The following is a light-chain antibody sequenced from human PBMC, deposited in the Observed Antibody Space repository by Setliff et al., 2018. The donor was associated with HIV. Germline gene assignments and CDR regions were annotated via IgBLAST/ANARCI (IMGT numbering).Light chain of an antibody. CDR3: SPYTTSATYV. V-gene: IGLV2-14*01. CDR2: EVS. CDR1: SSDVGGYNY. Sequence: QSALTQPASVSGSPGQSITISCTGTSSDVGGYNYVSWYQQHPGKAPKLMIYEVSNRPSGISNRFSGSKSGNTASLTISGLQAEDEADYYCSPYTTSATYVFGTGTK. J-gene: IGLJ1*01.